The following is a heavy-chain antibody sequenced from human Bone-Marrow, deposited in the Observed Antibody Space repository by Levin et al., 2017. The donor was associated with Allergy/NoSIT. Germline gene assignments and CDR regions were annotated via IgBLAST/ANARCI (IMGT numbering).Heavy chain of an antibody. CDR1: GGSINSTSYY. D-gene: IGHD5-24*01. J-gene: IGHJ4*02. CDR2: IYSSGST. CDR3: ARQQRWLQSTGMVWVHYFQY. Sequence: KTSETLSLTCTVSGGSINSTSYYWGWIRQPPGKGLEWIGGIYSSGSTNYNPSLKSRVTISVDTSKNQFSLKLSSVTAADTAVYYCARQQRWLQSTGMVWVHYFQYWGQGSLVTVSS. V-gene: IGHV4-39*01.